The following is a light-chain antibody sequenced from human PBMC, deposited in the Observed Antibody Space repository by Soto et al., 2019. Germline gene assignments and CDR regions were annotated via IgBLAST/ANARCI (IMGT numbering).Light chain of an antibody. J-gene: IGKJ5*01. V-gene: IGKV1-39*01. CDR2: AAS. CDR3: QQSYSTPRT. CDR1: QSISTY. Sequence: DIQMTQSPSSLSASVGDRVTITCRASQSISTYLNWYQQKPGKAPKDLIYAASSLQSGVPSRFRGSGSGTDFTLTISSLQPEDFATYYCQQSYSTPRTCGQGTRLEIK.